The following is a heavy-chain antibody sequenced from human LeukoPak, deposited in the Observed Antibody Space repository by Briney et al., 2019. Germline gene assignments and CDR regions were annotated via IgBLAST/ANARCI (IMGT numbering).Heavy chain of an antibody. Sequence: SETLSLTCTVSGYSISSGYYWGWIRQPPGKGLEWLGSIYHSGSTYYTPSLKSRVTISVDTSKNQFSLKLSSVTAADTAVYYCARAVGEFPIDYWGQGTLVTVSS. J-gene: IGHJ4*02. D-gene: IGHD3-10*01. CDR2: IYHSGST. CDR1: GYSISSGYY. CDR3: ARAVGEFPIDY. V-gene: IGHV4-38-2*02.